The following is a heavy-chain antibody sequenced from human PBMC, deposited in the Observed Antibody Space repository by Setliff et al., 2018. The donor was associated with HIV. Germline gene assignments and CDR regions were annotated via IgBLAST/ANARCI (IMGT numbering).Heavy chain of an antibody. CDR1: GGSFSAYY. D-gene: IGHD6-19*01. J-gene: IGHJ3*02. CDR2: INHSGST. Sequence: SETLSLTYAAYGGSFSAYYWSWIRQPPGKGLEWIGEINHSGSTAYNPSLKSRVTVSVDTSKNQFSLKLRSVAAADTAVYFCARAEAGAFDIWGPGTMVTVSS. CDR3: ARAEAGAFDI. V-gene: IGHV4-34*01.